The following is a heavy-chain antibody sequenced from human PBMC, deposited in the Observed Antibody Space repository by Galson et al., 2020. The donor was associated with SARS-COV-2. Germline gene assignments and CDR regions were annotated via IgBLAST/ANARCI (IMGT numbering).Heavy chain of an antibody. CDR1: GFIFSDYY. D-gene: IGHD6-13*01. CDR2: ISPRSDYT. Sequence: GGSLRLSCATSGFIFSDYYVTWIRPAPGKGLEWVSYISPRSDYTNYADSVTGRFTISRDNAKNSLYLQMNSLRGDDTAVYYCAASHSNFWYHFVFGGQGTLVTVSS. J-gene: IGHJ4*02. CDR3: AASHSNFWYHFVF. V-gene: IGHV3-11*03.